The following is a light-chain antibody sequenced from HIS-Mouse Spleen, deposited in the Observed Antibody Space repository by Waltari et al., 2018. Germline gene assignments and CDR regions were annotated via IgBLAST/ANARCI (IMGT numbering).Light chain of an antibody. CDR1: SSDVGGYKY. V-gene: IGLV2-14*01. CDR3: SSYTSSSTLV. J-gene: IGLJ2*01. Sequence: QSALTQPASVSGSPGQSITIPCPGTSSDVGGYKYVSCYQQHPGKAPKLMIYEVSNRPSGVSNRFSGSKSGNTASLTISGLQAEDEADYYCSSYTSSSTLVFGGGTKLTVL. CDR2: EVS.